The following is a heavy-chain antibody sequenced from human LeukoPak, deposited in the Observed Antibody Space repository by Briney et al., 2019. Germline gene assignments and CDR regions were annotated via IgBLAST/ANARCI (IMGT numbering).Heavy chain of an antibody. CDR2: IYTSGST. J-gene: IGHJ4*02. CDR1: GGSISSYY. Sequence: SETLSLTCTVSGGSISSYYWSWIRQPAGKGLEWIGRIYTSGSTNYNPSLKSRVTISVDTSKNQFSLKLSSVTAADTAVYYCACIVVVPAANPLVDYWGQGTLVTVFS. V-gene: IGHV4-4*07. D-gene: IGHD2-2*01. CDR3: ACIVVVPAANPLVDY.